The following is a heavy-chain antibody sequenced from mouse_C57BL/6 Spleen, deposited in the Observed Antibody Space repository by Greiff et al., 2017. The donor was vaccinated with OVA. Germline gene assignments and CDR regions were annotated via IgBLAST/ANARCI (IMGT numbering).Heavy chain of an antibody. CDR1: GYTFTDYY. D-gene: IGHD1-1*01. CDR2: INPNNGGT. CDR3: ASNDGSSYYIDY. J-gene: IGHJ2*01. Sequence: VQLQQSGPELVKPGASVKISCKASGYTFTDYYMNWVKQSHGKSLEWIGDINPNNGGTSYNQKFKGKATLTVDKSSSTAYMELRSLTSEDSAVYYCASNDGSSYYIDYWGQGTTLTVSS. V-gene: IGHV1-26*01.